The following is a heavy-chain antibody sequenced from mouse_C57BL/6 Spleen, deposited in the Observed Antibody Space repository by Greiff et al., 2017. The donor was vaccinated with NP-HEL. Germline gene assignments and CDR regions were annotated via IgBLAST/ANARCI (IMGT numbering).Heavy chain of an antibody. J-gene: IGHJ2*01. Sequence: QVQLQQPGAELVRPGTSVKLSCKASGYTFTSYWMHWVKQRPGQGLEWIGVIDPSDSYTNYNQKFKGKATLTVDTSSSTAYMQLSSLTSEDSAVYYCARSGSSYNFDYWGQGTTLTVSS. CDR2: IDPSDSYT. CDR3: ARSGSSYNFDY. D-gene: IGHD1-1*01. V-gene: IGHV1-59*01. CDR1: GYTFTSYW.